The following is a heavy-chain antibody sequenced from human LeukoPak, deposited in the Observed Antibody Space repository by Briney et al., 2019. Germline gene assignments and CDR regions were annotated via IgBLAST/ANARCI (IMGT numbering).Heavy chain of an antibody. CDR1: GFTFSSYS. Sequence: GGSLRLSCAASGFTFSSYSMSWVRQAQGKGLEWVSSISSSGGNTYYPDSVKGRFTISRDNSKNTMYLQMNSLRAEDMAVYYCAKDRPTWTIDYWGQGTLVTVSS. J-gene: IGHJ4*02. CDR2: ISSSGGNT. D-gene: IGHD3/OR15-3a*01. CDR3: AKDRPTWTIDY. V-gene: IGHV3-23*01.